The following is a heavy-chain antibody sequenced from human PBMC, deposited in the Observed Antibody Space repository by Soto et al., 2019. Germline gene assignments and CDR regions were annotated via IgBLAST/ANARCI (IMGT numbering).Heavy chain of an antibody. CDR3: ARLSGYYGSGSYRNWFDP. CDR2: IYPGDSDT. J-gene: IGHJ5*02. CDR1: GYSFTSYW. Sequence: PGESLKISCKGSGYSFTSYWIGWVRQMPGKGLEWMGIIYPGDSDTRYSPSFQGQVTISADKSISTAYLQWSSLKASDTAMYYCARLSGYYGSGSYRNWFDPWGQGTLVTVSS. V-gene: IGHV5-51*01. D-gene: IGHD3-10*01.